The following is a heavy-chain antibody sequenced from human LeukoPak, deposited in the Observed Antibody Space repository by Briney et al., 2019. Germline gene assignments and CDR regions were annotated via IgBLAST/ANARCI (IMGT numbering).Heavy chain of an antibody. CDR3: ARGDGRMVPTQYFQH. J-gene: IGHJ1*01. CDR1: GGSISNYY. CDR2: IYYSGST. Sequence: SETLSLTCTVSGGSISNYYWSWIRQPPGKGLEWIGYIYYSGSTKYNPSLKSRVTISVDTSKNQFSLKLSSVTAADTAVYYCARGDGRMVPTQYFQHWGQGTLVTVSS. V-gene: IGHV4-59*12. D-gene: IGHD4/OR15-4a*01.